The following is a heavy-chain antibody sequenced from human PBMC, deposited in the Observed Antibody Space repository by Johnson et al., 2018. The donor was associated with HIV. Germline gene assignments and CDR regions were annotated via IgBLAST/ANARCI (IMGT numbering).Heavy chain of an antibody. D-gene: IGHD3-22*01. V-gene: IGHV3-11*04. CDR2: ISSSGSTI. CDR1: GFTFSDYY. Sequence: QMLLVESGGGLVKPGGSLRLSCAASGFTFSDYYMSWIRQAPGKGLEWLSYISSSGSTIYYADSVKGRFTISSDNSRNALYLQMNSLRAEDTAVYYCARGLDYYDSSGFRSASFDIWGQGTMVTVSS. J-gene: IGHJ3*02. CDR3: ARGLDYYDSSGFRSASFDI.